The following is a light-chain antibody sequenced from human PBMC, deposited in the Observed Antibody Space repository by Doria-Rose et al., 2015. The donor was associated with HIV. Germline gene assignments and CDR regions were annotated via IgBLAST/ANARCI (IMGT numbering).Light chain of an antibody. CDR2: GVS. CDR3: HQYNDWPPALT. V-gene: IGKV3-15*01. J-gene: IGKJ4*01. CDR1: HHISSN. Sequence: EIMLTQSPATLSVSPGERVTLSCRASHHISSNLARYQQKPGQAPRLLIYGVSTRAPGVPARFSGSGSVTEFTLTISGLQSEDSALYYCHQYNDWPPALTFGGGTKVEIK.